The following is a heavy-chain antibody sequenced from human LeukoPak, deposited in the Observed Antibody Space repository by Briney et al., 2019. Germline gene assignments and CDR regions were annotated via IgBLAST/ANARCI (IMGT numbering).Heavy chain of an antibody. CDR1: GFTFSSYW. Sequence: GGSPRLSCAASGFTFSSYWMHWVRQAPGKGLVWVSRINSDGSSTSYADSVKGRFTISRDNAKNTLYLQMNSLRAEDTAVYYCARVGIVAGIDYWGQGTLVTVSS. J-gene: IGHJ4*02. V-gene: IGHV3-74*01. D-gene: IGHD6-19*01. CDR2: INSDGSST. CDR3: ARVGIVAGIDY.